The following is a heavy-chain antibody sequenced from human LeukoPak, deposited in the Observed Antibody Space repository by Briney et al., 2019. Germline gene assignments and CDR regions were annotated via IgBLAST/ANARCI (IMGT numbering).Heavy chain of an antibody. D-gene: IGHD3-22*01. Sequence: SETLSLTCTVSDTSINTYYWGWIRQPPGKGLEWIVSIYYSGSTYYNPSLNSRVTIPVDTSKNQFSLKLSSVTAADTAVYYCASLIVVRGGFDPWGQGPLVTVSS. V-gene: IGHV4-39*07. CDR3: ASLIVVRGGFDP. J-gene: IGHJ5*02. CDR1: DTSINTYY. CDR2: IYYSGST.